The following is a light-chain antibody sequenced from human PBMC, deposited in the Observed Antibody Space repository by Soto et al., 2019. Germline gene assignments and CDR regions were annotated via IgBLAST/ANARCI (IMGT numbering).Light chain of an antibody. V-gene: IGKV3-20*01. CDR3: QQYGSSLFT. J-gene: IGKJ3*01. CDR2: GAS. CDR1: QSVSSSY. Sequence: EIVLTQSPGTLSLSPGERATLSCRASQSVSSSYLAWYQQKPGQAPRLLIYGASSRATGIPDRFSGSGSGTNFQLTISRLEPEDFAVYYCQQYGSSLFTFGPGTKVDIK.